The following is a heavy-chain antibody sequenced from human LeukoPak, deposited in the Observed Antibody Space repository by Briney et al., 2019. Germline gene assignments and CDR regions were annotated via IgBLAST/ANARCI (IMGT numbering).Heavy chain of an antibody. V-gene: IGHV4-31*03. CDR3: ARGWPGDGGFLEWLPTSKYYYGLDV. D-gene: IGHD3-3*01. CDR2: IYYSGST. Sequence: SETLSLTCTVSGGSISSGGYYWSWIRQHPGKGLEWIGYIYYSGSTYYNPSLKSRVTISVDTSKNQFSLKLSSVTAADTAVYYCARGWPGDGGFLEWLPTSKYYYGLDVWGQGTTVTVSS. CDR1: GGSISSGGYY. J-gene: IGHJ6*02.